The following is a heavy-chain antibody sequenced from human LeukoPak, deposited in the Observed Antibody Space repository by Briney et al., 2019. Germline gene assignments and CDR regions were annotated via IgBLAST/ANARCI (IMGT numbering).Heavy chain of an antibody. D-gene: IGHD3-22*01. CDR2: IIPIFGTA. CDR1: GGTFSSYT. V-gene: IGHV1-69*01. CDR3: ARVLTPSGYYGYYYYYMDV. J-gene: IGHJ6*03. Sequence: SVKVSCKASGGTFSSYTISWVRQAPGQGLEWMGGIIPIFGTANYAQKFQGRVTITADESTSTAYMELSSLRSEDTAVYYCARVLTPSGYYGYYYYYMDVWGKGTTVTVSS.